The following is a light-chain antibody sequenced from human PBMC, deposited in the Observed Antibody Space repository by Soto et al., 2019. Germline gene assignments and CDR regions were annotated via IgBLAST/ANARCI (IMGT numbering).Light chain of an antibody. CDR3: SSYRMGSAPYV. V-gene: IGLV2-14*01. J-gene: IGLJ1*01. CDR2: EVS. Sequence: QSALTQPASVSGSPGQSITISCTGTSSDVGGYDAVAWYQQYPGKAPKLMIYEVSNRLSGISDRFSGSKSGNTASLTISGLHAADEADYYCSSYRMGSAPYVFGTGTKLTVL. CDR1: SSDVGGYDA.